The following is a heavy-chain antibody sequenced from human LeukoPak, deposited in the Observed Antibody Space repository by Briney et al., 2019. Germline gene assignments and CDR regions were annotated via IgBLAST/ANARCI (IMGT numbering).Heavy chain of an antibody. D-gene: IGHD2-2*01. Sequence: SETLSLTCTVSGRSISSYYWSWIRQPPGKGLEWIGYIYYSGSTNYNPSLKSRVTISVDTSKNQFSLKLSSVTAADTAVYYCAGLSDPVVPAAIDYWGQGTLVTVSS. V-gene: IGHV4-59*08. CDR2: IYYSGST. CDR1: GRSISSYY. CDR3: AGLSDPVVPAAIDY. J-gene: IGHJ4*02.